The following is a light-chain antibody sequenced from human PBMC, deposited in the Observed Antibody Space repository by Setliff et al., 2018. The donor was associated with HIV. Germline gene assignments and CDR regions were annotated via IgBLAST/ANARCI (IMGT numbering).Light chain of an antibody. CDR1: INNIGSYNR. J-gene: IGLJ1*01. V-gene: IGLV2-14*02. Sequence: SVLTQPPSVSGSPGQSIIISCTGTINNIGSYNRVSWYQQRPGTAPKLIIFEVNKRPSGVSNRFSGSKSGSTASLAISGLQADDEADYYCYSYTSSSTLLFGTGTKVTVL. CDR3: YSYTSSSTLL. CDR2: EVN.